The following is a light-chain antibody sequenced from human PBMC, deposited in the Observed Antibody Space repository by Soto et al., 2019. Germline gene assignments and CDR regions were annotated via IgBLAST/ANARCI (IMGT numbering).Light chain of an antibody. CDR1: QSISGY. CDR2: TAS. V-gene: IGKV1-39*01. J-gene: IGKJ5*01. CDR3: QQGYATPIT. Sequence: EIQMTQSPSSLSASVGDIVTSTCRASQSISGYLNWYQQKPGRAPKLLIYTASSLQSGVPSRFSGSGSGTDFTLTISSLQPEDFATYHCQQGYATPITFGQRTRLE.